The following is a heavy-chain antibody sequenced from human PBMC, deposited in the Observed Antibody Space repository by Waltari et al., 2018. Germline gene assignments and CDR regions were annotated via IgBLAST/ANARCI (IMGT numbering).Heavy chain of an antibody. D-gene: IGHD3-10*01. CDR2: ISSSSSYI. CDR3: ARGRNKVYGSGSYYNGWFDP. Sequence: EVQLVESGGGLVKPGGSLRLSCAASGFTFSSYSMNWVRQAPGQGLGWVSSISSSSSYIYYADSVKGRFTISRDNAKNSLYLQMNSLRAEDTAVYYCARGRNKVYGSGSYYNGWFDPWGQGTLVTVSS. CDR1: GFTFSSYS. V-gene: IGHV3-21*01. J-gene: IGHJ5*02.